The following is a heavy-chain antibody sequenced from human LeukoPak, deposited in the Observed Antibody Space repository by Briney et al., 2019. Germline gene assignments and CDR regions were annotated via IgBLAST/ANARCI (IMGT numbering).Heavy chain of an antibody. Sequence: GGSLRLSCAASGFTLSTYWMSWVRQAPGKGLEWVANIKEDGSETNYVDSVKGRFTISRDNTKNSVYLQMNSLRADDTAVYYCAKSRYYDFWSGSYYMDVWGKGTTVTVSS. CDR3: AKSRYYDFWSGSYYMDV. V-gene: IGHV3-7*01. D-gene: IGHD3-3*01. CDR2: IKEDGSET. J-gene: IGHJ6*03. CDR1: GFTLSTYW.